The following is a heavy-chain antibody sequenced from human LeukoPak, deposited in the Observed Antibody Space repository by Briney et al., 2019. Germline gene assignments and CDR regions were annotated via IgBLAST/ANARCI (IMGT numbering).Heavy chain of an antibody. V-gene: IGHV1-2*02. Sequence: EASVKVSCKASGYTFTGYYMHWVRQAPGQGLEWMGWINPNSGGTNYAQKFQGRVTMTRDTSISTAYMELSRLRSDDTAVYYCAREVVVGATYPNYYYYYYMDVWGKGTTVTVSS. CDR3: AREVVVGATYPNYYYYYYMDV. CDR2: INPNSGGT. J-gene: IGHJ6*03. CDR1: GYTFTGYY. D-gene: IGHD1-26*01.